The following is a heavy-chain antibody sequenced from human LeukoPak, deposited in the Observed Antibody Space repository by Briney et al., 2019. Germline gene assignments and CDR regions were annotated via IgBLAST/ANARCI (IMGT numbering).Heavy chain of an antibody. CDR2: ISDSGGST. V-gene: IGHV3-23*01. J-gene: IGHJ4*02. Sequence: GGSLRLSCAASGFTLSSFGMSWVRQAPGKGLEWVSSISDSGGSTYYADSVKGRFTISRDNSKNTLYLQMNSLRAEDTAVYYCAKGSNWGYTYYFDYWGQGTLVTVSS. D-gene: IGHD7-27*01. CDR1: GFTLSSFG. CDR3: AKGSNWGYTYYFDY.